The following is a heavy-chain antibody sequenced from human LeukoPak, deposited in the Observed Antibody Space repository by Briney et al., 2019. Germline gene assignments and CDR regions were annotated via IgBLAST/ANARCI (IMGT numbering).Heavy chain of an antibody. J-gene: IGHJ6*02. D-gene: IGHD2-21*01. CDR1: GRTFSSYA. Sequence: VASVKVSCKASGRTFSSYAISRVRQAPGQGLEWMGGIIPIFGTANYAQKFQGRVTITADESTSTAYMELSSLRSEDTAVYFSGTRRHTRYYGMDVWGQGTTVTVSS. CDR2: IIPIFGTA. CDR3: GTRRHTRYYGMDV. V-gene: IGHV1-69*13.